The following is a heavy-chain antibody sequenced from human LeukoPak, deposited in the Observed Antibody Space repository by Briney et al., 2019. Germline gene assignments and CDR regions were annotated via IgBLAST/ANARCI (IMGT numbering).Heavy chain of an antibody. CDR3: ARGVAAQSYMDV. CDR2: IRTKADYYAT. CDR1: GFTFSGST. Sequence: GGSLRLSCAASGFTFSGSTMHWVRQASGKGLEWVGRIRTKADYYATAYAASVKGRFTISRDDSKNTAYLQMSTLKTEDTAVYYCARGVAAQSYMDVWGKGTTVTVSS. V-gene: IGHV3-73*01. J-gene: IGHJ6*03. D-gene: IGHD6-13*01.